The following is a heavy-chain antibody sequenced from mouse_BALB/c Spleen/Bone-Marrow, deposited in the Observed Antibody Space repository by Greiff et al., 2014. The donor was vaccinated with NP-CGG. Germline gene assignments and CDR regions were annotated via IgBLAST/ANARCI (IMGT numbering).Heavy chain of an antibody. CDR3: ASFGNYEGGAMDY. D-gene: IGHD2-1*01. CDR2: IDPANGNT. J-gene: IGHJ4*01. V-gene: IGHV14-3*02. Sequence: EVQLQQSGAELVKPGASVKLSCTASGFNIKDTYMHWVKQRPEQGLEWIGRIDPANGNTKYVPTFQGKATITADTSSNTAYLQLSSLTSEDTAVYYCASFGNYEGGAMDYWGQGISVTVSS. CDR1: GFNIKDTY.